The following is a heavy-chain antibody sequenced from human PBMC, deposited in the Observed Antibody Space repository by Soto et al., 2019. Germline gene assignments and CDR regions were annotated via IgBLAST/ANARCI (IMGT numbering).Heavy chain of an antibody. Sequence: QVQLVQSGAEVKKPGSSVKVSCKASGGTFSSYAISWVRQAPGPGLEWMGGIIPIFGTANYAQKFQGRVTITADESTSTAYMELSSLRSEDTAVYYCARGNVDTAMVDYYYYGMDVWGQGTTVTVSS. D-gene: IGHD5-18*01. CDR2: IIPIFGTA. CDR1: GGTFSSYA. J-gene: IGHJ6*02. V-gene: IGHV1-69*01. CDR3: ARGNVDTAMVDYYYYGMDV.